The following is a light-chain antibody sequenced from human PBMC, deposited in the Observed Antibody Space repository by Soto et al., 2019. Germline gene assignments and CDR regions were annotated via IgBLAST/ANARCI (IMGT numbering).Light chain of an antibody. CDR1: QSISKW. J-gene: IGKJ1*01. V-gene: IGKV1-5*01. Sequence: DIQMTQSPSTLSASVGDRVTITCRASQSISKWLAWYQQKPGKAPKLLIYGASTLKSGVPPRITGSGSGTAFTLTTTSLEPDDFATYYCQQYNSYDMWSFGQGTTVDVK. CDR2: GAS. CDR3: QQYNSYDMWS.